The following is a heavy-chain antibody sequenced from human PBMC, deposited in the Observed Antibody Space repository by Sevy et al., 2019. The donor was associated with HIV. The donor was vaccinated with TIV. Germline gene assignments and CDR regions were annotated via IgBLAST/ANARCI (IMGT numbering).Heavy chain of an antibody. J-gene: IGHJ1*01. V-gene: IGHV3-30-3*01. CDR3: ALERLSSNVAEYFQN. Sequence: GGSLRLSCAASGFTFSDYSMHWVRQAPGKGLEWVATISYDGSNKHYADSVKSRFTLSRDNSKNSLFLQMNSLRAEDTAVYYCALERLSSNVAEYFQNWGQGTLVTVSS. CDR2: ISYDGSNK. D-gene: IGHD1-1*01. CDR1: GFTFSDYS.